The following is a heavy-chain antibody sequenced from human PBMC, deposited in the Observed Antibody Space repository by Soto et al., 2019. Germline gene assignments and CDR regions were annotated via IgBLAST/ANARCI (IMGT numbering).Heavy chain of an antibody. CDR1: GYTFTSYG. CDR3: ARDTGCGGDCYAGDYYGMDV. D-gene: IGHD2-21*02. J-gene: IGHJ6*02. V-gene: IGHV1-18*01. CDR2: ISAYNGNT. Sequence: ASVKVSCKASGYTFTSYGISWVRQAPGQGLEWMGWISAYNGNTDYAQKLQGRVTMTTDTPTSTAYMELRSLRSDDTAVYYCARDTGCGGDCYAGDYYGMDVWGQGTTVTVSS.